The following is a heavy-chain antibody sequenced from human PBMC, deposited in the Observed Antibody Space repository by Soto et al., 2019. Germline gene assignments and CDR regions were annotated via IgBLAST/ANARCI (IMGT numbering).Heavy chain of an antibody. V-gene: IGHV3-53*01. D-gene: IGHD2-8*01. J-gene: IGHJ4*03. Sequence: PGGSLRLSCSVSGFIVSTNYMNWVRQAPGKGLEWVSVIYSGGTTHYADSAKGRFIISRDKSKNILYLQMNSLTVEDTAMYYCARDSNGDGYTSLWGQGTLVTVSS. CDR2: IYSGGTT. CDR1: GFIVSTNY. CDR3: ARDSNGDGYTSL.